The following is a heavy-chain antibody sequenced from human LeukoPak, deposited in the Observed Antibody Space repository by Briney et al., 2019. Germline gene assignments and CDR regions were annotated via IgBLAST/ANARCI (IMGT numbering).Heavy chain of an antibody. V-gene: IGHV4-4*07. D-gene: IGHD6-13*01. CDR3: ARARAGVAAAGLTDY. CDR2: IYTSGST. J-gene: IGHJ4*02. CDR1: GGSISSYY. Sequence: SETLSLTCTVSGGSISSYYWSWIRPPAGKGLAWIGRIYTSGSTNYNPSLKSRVTMSVDTSKNQFSLKLSSVTAADTAVYYCARARAGVAAAGLTDYWGQGTLVTVSS.